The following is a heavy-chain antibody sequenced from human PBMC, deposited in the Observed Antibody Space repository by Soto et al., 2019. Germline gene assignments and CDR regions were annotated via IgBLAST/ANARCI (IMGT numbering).Heavy chain of an antibody. CDR3: AAAAYYYDSSGYYPPYYYYYGMDV. CDR1: GFTFTSSA. CDR2: IVVGSGNT. D-gene: IGHD3-22*01. V-gene: IGHV1-58*01. J-gene: IGHJ6*02. Sequence: SVKVSCKASGFTFTSSAVQWVRQARGQRLEWIGWIVVGSGNTNYAQKFQERVTITRDMSTSTAYMELSSLRSEDTAVYYCAAAAYYYDSSGYYPPYYYYYGMDVWGQGTTVTSP.